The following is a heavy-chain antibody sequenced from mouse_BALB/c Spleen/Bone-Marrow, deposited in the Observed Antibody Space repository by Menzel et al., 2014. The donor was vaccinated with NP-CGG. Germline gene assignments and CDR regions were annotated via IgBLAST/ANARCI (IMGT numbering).Heavy chain of an antibody. J-gene: IGHJ3*01. D-gene: IGHD2-4*01. Sequence: EVQRVESGGGLVKPGGSLKLSCAASGFTFSSYAMSWVRQTPEKRLEWVATISSGGSYTYYPDSVKGRFTISRDNAKNTLYLQMSSLRSEDTAMYYCARKSYYDYDGRPWFAYWGQGVLVTVSA. V-gene: IGHV5-9-3*01. CDR1: GFTFSSYA. CDR2: ISSGGSYT. CDR3: ARKSYYDYDGRPWFAY.